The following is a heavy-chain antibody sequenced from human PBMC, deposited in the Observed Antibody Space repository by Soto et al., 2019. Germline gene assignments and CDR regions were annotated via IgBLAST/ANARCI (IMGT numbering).Heavy chain of an antibody. CDR1: GGTFSSYA. CDR2: IIPISGTA. D-gene: IGHD6-13*01. Sequence: SVKVSCKASGGTFSSYAISWVRQAPGQGLEWMGGIIPISGTANYAQKFQGRVTITADESTSTAYMELSSLGSEDTAVYYCARVVAAAGTDYFDYWGQGTLVTVSS. J-gene: IGHJ4*02. CDR3: ARVVAAAGTDYFDY. V-gene: IGHV1-69*13.